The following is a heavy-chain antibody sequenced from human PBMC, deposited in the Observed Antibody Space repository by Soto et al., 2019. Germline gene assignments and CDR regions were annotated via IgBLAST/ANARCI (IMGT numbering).Heavy chain of an antibody. CDR3: AKGFIVVVTAIRPDDNFDV. Sequence: EVPLLESGGGLVQPGGSLRLSCAASGFTFNTYAMNWVRQAPGKGLEWVASISGSGGTINYADSVKGRFTTSRDTSKNTLYLQMNSLSAEDTAVYYCAKGFIVVVTAIRPDDNFDVWGQGTMVTVSS. J-gene: IGHJ3*01. CDR1: GFTFNTYA. D-gene: IGHD2-21*02. CDR2: ISGSGGTI. V-gene: IGHV3-23*01.